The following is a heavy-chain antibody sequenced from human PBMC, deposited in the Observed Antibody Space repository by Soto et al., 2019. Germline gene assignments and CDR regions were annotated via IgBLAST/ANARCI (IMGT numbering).Heavy chain of an antibody. Sequence: GGSLRLSCAASGFTFSSYWMHWVRQAPGKGLVWVSRINSDGSSTYYADSVKGRFTISRDNSKNTLYLQMNSLRVEDTAVYYCARDSSSEGMDVWGQGTTVTVSS. V-gene: IGHV3-74*01. CDR1: GFTFSSYW. D-gene: IGHD6-6*01. CDR3: ARDSSSEGMDV. CDR2: INSDGSST. J-gene: IGHJ6*02.